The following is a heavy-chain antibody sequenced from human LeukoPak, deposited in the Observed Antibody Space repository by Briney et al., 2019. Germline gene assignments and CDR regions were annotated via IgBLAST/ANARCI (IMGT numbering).Heavy chain of an antibody. CDR3: ARVPPAMYCSSTSCSDYYYYMDV. Sequence: GGSLRLSCAASGFTFSSYAMHWVRQAPGKGLEWVAVISYDGSNKYYADSVKGRFTISRDNSKNTLYLQMNSLRAEDTAIYYCARVPPAMYCSSTSCSDYYYYMDVWGRGTAVTVSS. V-gene: IGHV3-30-3*01. CDR2: ISYDGSNK. D-gene: IGHD2-2*01. J-gene: IGHJ6*03. CDR1: GFTFSSYA.